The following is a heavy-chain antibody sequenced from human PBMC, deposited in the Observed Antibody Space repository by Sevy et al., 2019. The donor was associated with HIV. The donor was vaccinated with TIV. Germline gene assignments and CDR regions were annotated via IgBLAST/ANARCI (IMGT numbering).Heavy chain of an antibody. V-gene: IGHV3-23*01. CDR2: ISGSGGST. Sequence: GGSLRLSCAASGFTFSSYAMSWVRQAPVKGLEWVSAISGSGGSTYYADSVKGRFTISRDNSKNTLYLQMNSLRAEDTAVYYCAKVDSSGYYWGYAFDIWGQGTMVTVSS. CDR3: AKVDSSGYYWGYAFDI. CDR1: GFTFSSYA. J-gene: IGHJ3*02. D-gene: IGHD3-22*01.